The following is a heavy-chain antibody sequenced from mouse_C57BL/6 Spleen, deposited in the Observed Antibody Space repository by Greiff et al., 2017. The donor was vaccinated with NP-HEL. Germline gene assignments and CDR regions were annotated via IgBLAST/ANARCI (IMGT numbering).Heavy chain of an antibody. CDR3: ASHGGCFAY. J-gene: IGHJ3*01. V-gene: IGHV5-6*01. D-gene: IGHD1-1*02. CDR2: ISSGGSYT. Sequence: EVKRVESGGDLVKPGGSLKLSCAASGFTFSSYGMSWVRQTPDKRLEWVAIISSGGSYTYYPDSVKGRFTISRDNAKNTLYLQMSSLKSEDTSMYYCASHGGCFAYWGQGTLVTVSA. CDR1: GFTFSSYG.